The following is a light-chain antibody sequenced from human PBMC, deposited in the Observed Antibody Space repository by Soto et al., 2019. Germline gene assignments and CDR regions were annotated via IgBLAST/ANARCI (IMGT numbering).Light chain of an antibody. J-gene: IGKJ1*01. CDR2: AAS. V-gene: IGKV1-33*01. CDR1: QDITNF. CDR3: QQYDLLPWT. Sequence: DVQLTQSPSSLSASVGDKVTITCQASQDITNFLNWYQQKPGKAPKLLIYAASNLETGLPSRFSGGGSGTDFTFTISSLQPEDVATYFCQQYDLLPWTFGQGTLVEGK.